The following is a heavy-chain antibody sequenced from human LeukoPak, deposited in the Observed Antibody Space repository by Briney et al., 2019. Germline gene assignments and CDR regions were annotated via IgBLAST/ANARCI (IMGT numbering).Heavy chain of an antibody. J-gene: IGHJ4*02. V-gene: IGHV3-23*01. D-gene: IGHD6-19*01. CDR3: AKGHTSGAGDY. CDR2: LSGSGANT. Sequence: ETLSLTCAVSGGSISSSNWWSWVRQAPGKGLEWVSALSGSGANTYYADSVKGRFTISRDNSKNTLYLQMNSLRAEDTAVYYCAKGHTSGAGDYWGQGTLVTVSS. CDR1: GGSISSSN.